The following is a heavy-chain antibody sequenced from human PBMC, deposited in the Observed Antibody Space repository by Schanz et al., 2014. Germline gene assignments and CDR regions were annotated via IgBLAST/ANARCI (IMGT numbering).Heavy chain of an antibody. CDR2: IIPVLNIA. CDR3: ARGRGFYDY. Sequence: QVQLVQSGAEVKKPGSSVKVSCRLSGGTFSSYTISWMRQAPGQGLGWMGKIIPVLNIATYAQRFQGRVSITADTSTNTAYMELSSLTSEDTAVHYCARGRGFYDYWGQGTLVTVSS. CDR1: GGTFSSYT. V-gene: IGHV1-69*02. D-gene: IGHD3-10*01. J-gene: IGHJ4*02.